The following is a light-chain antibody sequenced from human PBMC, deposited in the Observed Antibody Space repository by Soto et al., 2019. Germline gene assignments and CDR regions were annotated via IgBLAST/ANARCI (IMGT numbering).Light chain of an antibody. J-gene: IGLJ1*01. Sequence: QSVLTQPASVSGSPGQSITISCTGTSSDVGGYNYVSWYQQHPGKAPKLMIYDVSNRPSGVSNRFSGSKSGNTASLTISGLQAEDEADYCCSSYTSSSTLDVFGTGTRSPS. CDR1: SSDVGGYNY. V-gene: IGLV2-14*01. CDR2: DVS. CDR3: SSYTSSSTLDV.